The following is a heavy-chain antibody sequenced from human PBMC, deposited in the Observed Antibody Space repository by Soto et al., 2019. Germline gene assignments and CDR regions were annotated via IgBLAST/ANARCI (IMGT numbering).Heavy chain of an antibody. Sequence: GGSLRLSCAASGFTFSSYAMSWVRQAPGKGLEWVSAISGSSSSTYYADSVKGRFTISRDNAKNSLYLQMNSLRAEDTAVYYCARGIPQPVDYWGRGTLVTVSS. CDR2: ISGSSSST. CDR3: ARGIPQPVDY. V-gene: IGHV3-23*01. CDR1: GFTFSSYA. D-gene: IGHD2-21*01. J-gene: IGHJ4*02.